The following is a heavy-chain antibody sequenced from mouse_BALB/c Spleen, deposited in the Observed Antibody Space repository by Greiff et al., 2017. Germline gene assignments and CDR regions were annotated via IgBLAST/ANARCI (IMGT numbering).Heavy chain of an antibody. CDR2: ISSGGST. Sequence: EVKLVESGGGLVKPGGSLKLSCAASGFTFSSYAMSWVRQTPEKRLEWVASISSGGSTYYPDSVKGRFTISRDNARNILYLQMSSLRSEDTAMYYCAREGPYDFPFAYWGQGTLVTVSA. V-gene: IGHV5-6-5*01. J-gene: IGHJ3*01. CDR1: GFTFSSYA. D-gene: IGHD2-4*01. CDR3: AREGPYDFPFAY.